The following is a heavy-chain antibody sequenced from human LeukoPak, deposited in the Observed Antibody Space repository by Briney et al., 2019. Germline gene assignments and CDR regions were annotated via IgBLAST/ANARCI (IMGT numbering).Heavy chain of an antibody. J-gene: IGHJ3*02. CDR3: ARVFGVVIDAFDI. CDR1: GYTFTGYY. Sequence: GASVKVSCKASGYTFTGYYMHWVRQAPGQGLEWMGWINPNSGGTNYAQKFQGRVTMTRDTSISTAYMELSWLRSDDTAVYYCARVFGVVIDAFDIWGQGTMVTVSS. CDR2: INPNSGGT. V-gene: IGHV1-2*02. D-gene: IGHD3-3*01.